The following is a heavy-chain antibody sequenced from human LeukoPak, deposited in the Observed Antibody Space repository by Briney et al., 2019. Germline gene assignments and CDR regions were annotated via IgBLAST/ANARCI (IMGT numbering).Heavy chain of an antibody. CDR1: GFTFSSYS. V-gene: IGHV3-21*01. CDR2: ISSSGSYI. J-gene: IGHJ4*02. CDR3: ARGSGVQVWSSLDY. Sequence: PGGSLRLSCAASGFTFSSYSVNWVRQAPGKGLAWVSSISSSGSYIYYADSVKGRFTFSRDIAKNSLYLQMNSLRAEDTAVYYCARGSGVQVWSSLDYWGQGTLVTVSS. D-gene: IGHD5-18*01.